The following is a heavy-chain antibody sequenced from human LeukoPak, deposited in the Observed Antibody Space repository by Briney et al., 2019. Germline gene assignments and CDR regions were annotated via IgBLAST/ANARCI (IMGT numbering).Heavy chain of an antibody. D-gene: IGHD7-27*01. J-gene: IGHJ4*02. V-gene: IGHV3-7*04. Sequence: GGSLRLSCAASGFTFSSYWMSWVRQAPGKGLEWVANIKQDGSEKQYVDSVKGRFAISRDNAENSLYLQMNSLKAEDTAVYYCGRFTRPGDSVYWGQGTLVSVSS. CDR1: GFTFSSYW. CDR2: IKQDGSEK. CDR3: GRFTRPGDSVY.